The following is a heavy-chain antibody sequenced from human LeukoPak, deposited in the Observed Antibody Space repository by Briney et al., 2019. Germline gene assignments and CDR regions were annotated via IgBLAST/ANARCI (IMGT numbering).Heavy chain of an antibody. CDR3: ARHGYSSAWLGSY. CDR2: IYPGDSDT. CDR1: GYSFTSYW. D-gene: IGHD6-19*01. V-gene: IGHV5-51*01. J-gene: IGHJ4*02. Sequence: PGESLKISCKGSGYSFTSYWIGWVRQMPGKSLEWMGIIYPGDSDTRYSPSFQGQVTISADKSIDTAYLQWSSLKASDTAIYYCARHGYSSAWLGSYWGQGTLVTVSS.